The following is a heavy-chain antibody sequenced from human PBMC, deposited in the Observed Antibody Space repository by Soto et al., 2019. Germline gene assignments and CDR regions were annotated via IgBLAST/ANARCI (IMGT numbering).Heavy chain of an antibody. CDR3: ARDTHFAKYSGYGRHLDY. Sequence: ASVKVSCKASGYNFTSYGISWVRQAPGQGLEWMGWISAYNGNTNYAQKLQGRVTMTTDTSTSTAYMELRSLRSDDTAVYYCARDTHFAKYSGYGRHLDYWGQGTLVTVSS. D-gene: IGHD5-12*01. CDR2: ISAYNGNT. J-gene: IGHJ4*02. CDR1: GYNFTSYG. V-gene: IGHV1-18*01.